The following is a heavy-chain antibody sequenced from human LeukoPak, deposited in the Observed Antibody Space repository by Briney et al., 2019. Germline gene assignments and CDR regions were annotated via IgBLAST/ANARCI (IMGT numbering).Heavy chain of an antibody. D-gene: IGHD3-22*01. CDR1: GYTFTSYY. CDR3: YYYDSSGYYLDDY. J-gene: IGHJ4*02. V-gene: IGHV1-46*01. Sequence: ASVKVSCKASGYTFTSYYMHWVRQAPGQGLEWMGIINPSGGSTSYAQRFQGRVTMTRDTSISTAYMELSRLRSDDTAVYYCYYYDSSGYYLDDYWGQGTLVTVSS. CDR2: INPSGGST.